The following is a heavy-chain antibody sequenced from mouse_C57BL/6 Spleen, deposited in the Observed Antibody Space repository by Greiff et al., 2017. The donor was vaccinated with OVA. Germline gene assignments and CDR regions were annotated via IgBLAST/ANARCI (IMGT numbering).Heavy chain of an antibody. CDR3: AREDYYGSSYEFAY. Sequence: QVQLQQSGAELVRPGASVKLSCKASGYTFTDYYINWVKQRPGQGLEWIARIYPGSGNTYYNEKFKGKATLTAEKSSSTAYMQLSSLTSEDSAVYFCAREDYYGSSYEFAYWGQGTLVTVSA. J-gene: IGHJ3*01. CDR1: GYTFTDYY. D-gene: IGHD1-1*01. CDR2: IYPGSGNT. V-gene: IGHV1-76*01.